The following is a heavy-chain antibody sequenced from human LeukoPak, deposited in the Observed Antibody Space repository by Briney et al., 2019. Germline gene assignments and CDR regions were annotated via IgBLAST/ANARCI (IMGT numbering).Heavy chain of an antibody. V-gene: IGHV3-48*03. Sequence: GGSLRLSCAASGFTFSSYEMNWVRQAPGKGLEWVSYISSSGSTIYYADSVKGRFTISRDNAKNSLYLQMNSLRAEDTAVYHCARLYDSSGYYRDYYYGMDVWGQGTTVTVSS. D-gene: IGHD3-22*01. J-gene: IGHJ6*02. CDR2: ISSSGSTI. CDR3: ARLYDSSGYYRDYYYGMDV. CDR1: GFTFSSYE.